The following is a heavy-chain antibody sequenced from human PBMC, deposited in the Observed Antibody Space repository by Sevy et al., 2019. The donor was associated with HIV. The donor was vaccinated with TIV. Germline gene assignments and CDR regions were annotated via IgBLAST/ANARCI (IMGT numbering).Heavy chain of an antibody. CDR2: IYHSGTT. CDR3: ARDPDYDDYGGHAFDI. D-gene: IGHD4-17*01. V-gene: IGHV4-31*03. CDR1: GGSISSSNSY. Sequence: SETLSLTCTVSGGSISSSNSYWSWIRQRPGKGLEWIGFIYHSGTTYYNPSLRSRLNMSVDKFKNQFSLKLGSVTAADTAVYYCARDPDYDDYGGHAFDIWGQGTMVTVSS. J-gene: IGHJ3*02.